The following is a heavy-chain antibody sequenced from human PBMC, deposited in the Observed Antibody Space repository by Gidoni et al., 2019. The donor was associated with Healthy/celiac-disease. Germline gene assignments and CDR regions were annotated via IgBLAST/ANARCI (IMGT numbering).Heavy chain of an antibody. CDR2: IIPILGIA. J-gene: IGHJ5*02. CDR1: GGTSSSYA. Sequence: QVQLVQSGAEVKKPGSSVKVSCKASGGTSSSYAISWVRQAPGQGLEWMGRIIPILGIANYAQKFQGRVTITADKSTSTAYMELSSLRSEDTAVYYCASDSGSSGGWFDPWGQGTLVTVSS. D-gene: IGHD1-26*01. CDR3: ASDSGSSGGWFDP. V-gene: IGHV1-69*04.